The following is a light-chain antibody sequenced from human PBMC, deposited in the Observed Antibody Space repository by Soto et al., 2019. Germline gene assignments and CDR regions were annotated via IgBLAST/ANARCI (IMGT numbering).Light chain of an antibody. CDR1: QTISSGF. Sequence: EIVLTQSPGILYLSPGDRATLSCRASQTISSGFLAWYQQKPGQAPRLLIYGASNRATGIPDRFSGSGSGTDFTLTISRLEPEDFAVYYCQQYGSSGTFGQGTKVDI. V-gene: IGKV3-20*01. CDR3: QQYGSSGT. J-gene: IGKJ1*01. CDR2: GAS.